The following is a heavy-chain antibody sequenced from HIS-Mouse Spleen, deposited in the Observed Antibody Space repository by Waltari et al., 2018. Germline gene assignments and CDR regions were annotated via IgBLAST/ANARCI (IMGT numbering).Heavy chain of an antibody. V-gene: IGHV3-7*01. Sequence: EVQLVESGGGLVQPGGSLRLSCAASGFTFSSYWMSWVRQAPGKGLEWVANIKQDGSVKYYVDSVKGRFTISRDNAKNSLYLQMNSLRAEDTAVYYCARVSLRSVADKTIDYWGQGTLVTVSS. J-gene: IGHJ4*02. CDR3: ARVSLRSVADKTIDY. CDR2: IKQDGSVK. CDR1: GFTFSSYW. D-gene: IGHD6-19*01.